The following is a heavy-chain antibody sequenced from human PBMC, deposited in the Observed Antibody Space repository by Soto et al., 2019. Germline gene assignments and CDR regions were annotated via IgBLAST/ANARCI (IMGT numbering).Heavy chain of an antibody. V-gene: IGHV1-18*01. J-gene: IGHJ6*03. CDR3: ARDLTTVIQAPYYYYYYMDV. CDR2: ISAYNGNT. CDR1: GYTFTSYG. D-gene: IGHD4-17*01. Sequence: GASVKVSCKASGYTFTSYGISWVRQAPGQGLEWMGWISAYNGNTNYAQKLQGRVTMTTDTSTSTAYMELRSLRSDDTAVYYCARDLTTVIQAPYYYYYYMDVWGKGTTVTVSS.